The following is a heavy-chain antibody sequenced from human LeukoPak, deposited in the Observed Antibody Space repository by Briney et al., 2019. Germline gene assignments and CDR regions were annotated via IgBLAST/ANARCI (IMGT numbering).Heavy chain of an antibody. CDR2: IIPILGIA. J-gene: IGHJ4*02. CDR3: TRRHNWNYWE. V-gene: IGHV1-69*04. D-gene: IGHD1-7*01. CDR1: RVTFSSYA. Sequence: ASVKLSCKASRVTFSSYAISWVRQAPGQGLEWMGRIIPILGIANYAQKFQGRVTITADKSTSTAYMELSSLRSEDTAVYYCTRRHNWNYWEWGQGTLVTVSS.